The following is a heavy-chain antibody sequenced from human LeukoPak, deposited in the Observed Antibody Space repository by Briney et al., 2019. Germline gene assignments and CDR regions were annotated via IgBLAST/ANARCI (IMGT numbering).Heavy chain of an antibody. D-gene: IGHD3-3*01. CDR2: ISSSSSTV. J-gene: IGHJ6*03. V-gene: IGHV3-48*01. CDR1: GFTFSSYS. CDR3: ACPVKSQTYYDFWSGVVGDIMDV. Sequence: GGSLRLSCAASGFTFSSYSMNWVRQAPGKGLEWVSYISSSSSTVYYADSVKGRFTISRDNAKNSLYLQMNSLRAEDTAVYYCACPVKSQTYYDFWSGVVGDIMDVWGKGTTVTVSS.